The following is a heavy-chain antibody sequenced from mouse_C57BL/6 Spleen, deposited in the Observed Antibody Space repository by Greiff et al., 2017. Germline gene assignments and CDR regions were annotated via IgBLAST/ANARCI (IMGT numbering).Heavy chain of an antibody. D-gene: IGHD2-1*01. CDR3: ARRGIYYGNYGDY. CDR2: INPNNGGT. Sequence: EVQLVESGPELVKPGASVKMSCKASGYTFTDYNMHWVKQSHGKSLEWIGYINPNNGGTSYNQKFKGKATLTVNKSSSTAYMELRSLTSEDSAVYYCARRGIYYGNYGDYWGQGTTLTVSS. V-gene: IGHV1-22*01. J-gene: IGHJ2*01. CDR1: GYTFTDYN.